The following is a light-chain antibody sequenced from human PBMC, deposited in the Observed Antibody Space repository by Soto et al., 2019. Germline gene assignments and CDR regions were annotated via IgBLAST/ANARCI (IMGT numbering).Light chain of an antibody. Sequence: QSVLTQPASVSGSPGQSITISCTGTSSDVGTYNYVSWYQHRPGKAPKLMIYDVSYRPSGVSNRFSGSKSANTASLTISGLQAEDEADYYCSSYTTSNTQVFGGGTKVPVL. V-gene: IGLV2-14*01. CDR3: SSYTTSNTQV. CDR1: SSDVGTYNY. J-gene: IGLJ3*02. CDR2: DVS.